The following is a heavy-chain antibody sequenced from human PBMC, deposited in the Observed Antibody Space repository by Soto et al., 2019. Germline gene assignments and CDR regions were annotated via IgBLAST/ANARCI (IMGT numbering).Heavy chain of an antibody. CDR2: ISGSGGST. J-gene: IGHJ4*02. D-gene: IGHD6-13*01. V-gene: IGHV3-23*01. CDR3: AKDFVPYSSSWRHFDY. Sequence: EVQLLESGGGLVQPGGSLRLSCAASGFTFSSYAMSWVRQAPGKGLEWVSAISGSGGSTYYADSVKGRFTISRDNSKNTLYLQMNSLRAEDTAVYYCAKDFVPYSSSWRHFDYWGQGTLVTVSS. CDR1: GFTFSSYA.